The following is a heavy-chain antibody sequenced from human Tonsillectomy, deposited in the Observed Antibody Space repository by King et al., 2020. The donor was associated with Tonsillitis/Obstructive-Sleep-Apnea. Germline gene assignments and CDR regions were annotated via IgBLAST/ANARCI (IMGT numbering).Heavy chain of an antibody. CDR2: IYYSGST. D-gene: IGHD2-8*01. J-gene: IGHJ3*02. Sequence: VQLQESCPGLVKPSETLSLNCTVSGGSISSYYWSWIRQPPGKGLECIGYIYYSGSTNYNPTLKSRVTISVDMSKNQFSLKMSSVTAADTAVYYCAREGAVMNAFDIWGQGTMVTVSS. CDR1: GGSISSYY. V-gene: IGHV4-59*01. CDR3: AREGAVMNAFDI.